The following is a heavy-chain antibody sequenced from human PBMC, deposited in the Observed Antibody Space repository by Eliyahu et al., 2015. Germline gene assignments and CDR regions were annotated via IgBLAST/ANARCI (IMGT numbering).Heavy chain of an antibody. V-gene: IGHV3-66*01. J-gene: IGHJ3*02. CDR3: ARGAGGTSIELGAFDI. Sequence: EVQLVESGGGLVLPGGXLXLSCVASGFTVXSNXMSWVRXAPGKGLEWVSVIYSDGSAYHADSVKGRFTISRDNSKNTLYFQMNSLRGEDTAVYYCARGAGGTSIELGAFDIWGQGTMVTVSS. CDR1: GFTVXSNX. D-gene: IGHD2-2*01. CDR2: IYSDGSA.